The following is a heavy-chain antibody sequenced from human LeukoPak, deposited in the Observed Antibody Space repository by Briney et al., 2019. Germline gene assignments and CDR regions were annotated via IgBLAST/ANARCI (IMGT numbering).Heavy chain of an antibody. CDR1: GYPISSGYY. D-gene: IGHD2-2*01. CDR3: ARWATGSSSISCYFDY. Sequence: PSETLSLTCAVSGYPISSGYYWGWIRQPPGKGLEWIGSMYHSGSTYYNPSLQSRVTISVDTSKNQFSLKLSSVTAADTAVYYCARWATGSSSISCYFDYWGQGTLVTVSS. J-gene: IGHJ4*02. V-gene: IGHV4-38-2*01. CDR2: MYHSGST.